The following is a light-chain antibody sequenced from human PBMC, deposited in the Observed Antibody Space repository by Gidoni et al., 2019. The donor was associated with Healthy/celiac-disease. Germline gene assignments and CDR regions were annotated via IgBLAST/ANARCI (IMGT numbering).Light chain of an antibody. CDR3: SSYTSSSTRV. CDR1: SSDVGGYNY. CDR2: DVS. V-gene: IGLV2-14*03. Sequence: QSALTQPAPVSGSPGPSITRSCTGTSSDVGGYNYVSWYQHHPGKAPKLRIYDVSNRPTGGSNRFSGSKSGNTASLTISVLQAEDEADYYCSSYTSSSTRVFGGGTKLTVL. J-gene: IGLJ3*02.